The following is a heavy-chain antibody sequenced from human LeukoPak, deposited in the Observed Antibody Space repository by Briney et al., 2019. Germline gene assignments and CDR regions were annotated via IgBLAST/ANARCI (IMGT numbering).Heavy chain of an antibody. D-gene: IGHD4-11*01. CDR3: ARGNMWDYRRYYYYMDV. Sequence: SDTLSLTCAVNGGSFSRYYWSWIRQPPGKGLEWIGEINHSGSTNYNPSLKSRVTISVDTSKNQFSLKLNSVTAADTAIYYCARGNMWDYRRYYYYMDVWGKGTTVTVSS. V-gene: IGHV4-34*01. CDR1: GGSFSRYY. J-gene: IGHJ6*03. CDR2: INHSGST.